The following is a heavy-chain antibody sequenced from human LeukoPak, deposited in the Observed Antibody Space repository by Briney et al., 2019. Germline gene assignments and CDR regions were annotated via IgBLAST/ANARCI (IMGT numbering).Heavy chain of an antibody. J-gene: IGHJ4*02. CDR3: AKDGLYYDGSEHVYYFDS. Sequence: GRTLRLSCAVSGFTLSRSAMTCVRQGPGTGLEFVASIIYSGGATYCADSVKGRFTMSRDNSRNTLYLQMSSLRAEDTVLYYCAKDGLYYDGSEHVYYFDSWGQGTLVTVSS. CDR2: IIYSGGAT. V-gene: IGHV3-23*01. D-gene: IGHD3-22*01. CDR1: GFTLSRSA.